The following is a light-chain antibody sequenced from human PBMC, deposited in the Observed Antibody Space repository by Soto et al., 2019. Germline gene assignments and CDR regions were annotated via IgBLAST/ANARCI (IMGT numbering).Light chain of an antibody. Sequence: QSVVTQPPSVSGAPGQRVTISCTGSTSNIGAGYDVHWYQHLPGTAPKLLIYGNTNRPSGVPDRFSGSKSGTSASLAITGLQAEDEADYYCSSYTSDWGVFGTGTKLTVL. CDR2: GNT. V-gene: IGLV1-40*01. CDR1: TSNIGAGYD. CDR3: SSYTSDWGV. J-gene: IGLJ1*01.